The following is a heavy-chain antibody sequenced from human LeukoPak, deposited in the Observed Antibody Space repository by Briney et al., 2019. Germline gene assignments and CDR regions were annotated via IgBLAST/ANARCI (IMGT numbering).Heavy chain of an antibody. D-gene: IGHD3-10*01. CDR1: GGTFSSYG. J-gene: IGHJ4*02. Sequence: ASVKVSCKASGGTFSSYGIGWLRQAPGQGLEWMGRIIPILGTVNYAHKFQGRVTITTDEPTTTAYMELSSLGSEDTAMYYCARRDGSGSYYDYWGQGTLVTVSS. CDR3: ARRDGSGSYYDY. V-gene: IGHV1-69*11. CDR2: IIPILGTV.